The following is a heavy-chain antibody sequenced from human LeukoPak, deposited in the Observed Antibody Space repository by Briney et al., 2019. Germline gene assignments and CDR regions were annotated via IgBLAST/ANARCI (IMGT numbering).Heavy chain of an antibody. CDR2: VYYTGRT. J-gene: IGHJ5*02. CDR3: ARAPDSGSYYTRWFDP. D-gene: IGHD3-10*01. V-gene: IGHV4-59*08. Sequence: SETLSLTCTVSGGSLTGYYWSWIRQPPGKGLEWIAYVYYTGRTLYNPSLESRVTISVDTSKTQISLKLTSVTAADTAVYYCARAPDSGSYYTRWFDPWGQGTLVTVSS. CDR1: GGSLTGYY.